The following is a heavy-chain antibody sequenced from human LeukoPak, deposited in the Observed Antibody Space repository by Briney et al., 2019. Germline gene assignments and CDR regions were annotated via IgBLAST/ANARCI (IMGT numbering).Heavy chain of an antibody. J-gene: IGHJ4*02. CDR3: ARLKFGSGSYRSNYFDY. Sequence: NPSETLSLTCFVSGASITSSGWWSWVRQPPGKGLEWIGEIYHSGSTYYNPSLKSRVTMSVDKSKNQFSLRLTSVTAADTAVYYCARLKFGSGSYRSNYFDYWGQGTLVTVSS. D-gene: IGHD3-10*01. CDR2: IYHSGST. CDR1: GASITSSGW. V-gene: IGHV4-4*02.